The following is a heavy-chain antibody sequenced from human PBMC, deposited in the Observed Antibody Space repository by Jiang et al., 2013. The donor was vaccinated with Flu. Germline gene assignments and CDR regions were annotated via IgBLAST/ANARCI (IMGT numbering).Heavy chain of an antibody. Sequence: GAEVKKPGASVKVSCKASGYTFTNFAMHWVRLAPGQRLEWMGWLNPGNGDTIYSQKFQGRVTISRDTSASTAYMELSSLRFEDTAVYYCAIVGGAAFDFWGLGTLVTVSS. CDR3: AIVGGAAFDF. D-gene: IGHD3-16*01. CDR2: LNPGNGDT. J-gene: IGHJ4*02. V-gene: IGHV1-3*01. CDR1: GYTFTNFA.